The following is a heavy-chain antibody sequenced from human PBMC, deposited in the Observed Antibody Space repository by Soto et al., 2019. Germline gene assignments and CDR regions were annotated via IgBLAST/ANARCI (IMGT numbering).Heavy chain of an antibody. D-gene: IGHD5-18*01. V-gene: IGHV3-30*18. CDR1: GFTFSSYG. J-gene: IGHJ4*02. CDR3: AKDRDTAMAY. CDR2: ISYDGSNK. Sequence: QVQLVESGGGVVQPGRSLRLSCAASGFTFSSYGMHWVRQAPGKGLEWVAVISYDGSNKYYADSVKGRFTISRDNSKNTLYLQMNSLRAEDTAVYYCAKDRDTAMAYWGQGTLVTVSS.